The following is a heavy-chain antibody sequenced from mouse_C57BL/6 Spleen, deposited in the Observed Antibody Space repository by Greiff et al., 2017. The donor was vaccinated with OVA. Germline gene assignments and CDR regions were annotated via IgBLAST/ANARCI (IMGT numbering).Heavy chain of an antibody. V-gene: IGHV1-61*01. CDR1: GYTFTSYW. CDR2: IYPSDSET. CDR3: ARPDGSSHWYFDV. Sequence: QVQLQQPGAELVRPGSSVKLSCKASGYTFTSYWMDWVKQRPGQGLEWIGNIYPSDSETHYNQKFKDKATLTVDKSSSTAYMQLSSLTSEDSAVYYCARPDGSSHWYFDVWGTGTTVTVSS. J-gene: IGHJ1*03. D-gene: IGHD1-1*01.